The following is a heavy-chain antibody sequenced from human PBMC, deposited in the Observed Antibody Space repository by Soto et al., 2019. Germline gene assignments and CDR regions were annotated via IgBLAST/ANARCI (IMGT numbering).Heavy chain of an antibody. Sequence: QVQLVQSGAEVKKPGSSVKVSCKASGCTFSSYAISWVRQAPGQGLEWMGGIIPIFGTANYAQKFQGRVTITADVYKSTASMMLRSLRYEYRAVCYCACRLNRGGGSCSNRIDYWGKGNQVRVSS. J-gene: IGHJ4*02. CDR3: ACRLNRGGGSCSNRIDY. V-gene: IGHV1-69*01. D-gene: IGHD2-2*01. CDR1: GCTFSSYA. CDR2: IIPIFGTA.